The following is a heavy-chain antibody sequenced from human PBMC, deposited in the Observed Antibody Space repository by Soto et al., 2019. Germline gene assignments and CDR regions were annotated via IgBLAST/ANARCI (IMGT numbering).Heavy chain of an antibody. Sequence: ASVKVSCKASGYRFSDYGISWVRQAPGHGLEWMGWISGYNGDTRDAQKFQGRVTLTRDTSTSTGYMELRSLRSDDSAVYCCARDLVAVAGILTLDNWGQGTLVTVSS. CDR1: GYRFSDYG. CDR2: ISGYNGDT. J-gene: IGHJ4*02. D-gene: IGHD6-19*01. V-gene: IGHV1-18*01. CDR3: ARDLVAVAGILTLDN.